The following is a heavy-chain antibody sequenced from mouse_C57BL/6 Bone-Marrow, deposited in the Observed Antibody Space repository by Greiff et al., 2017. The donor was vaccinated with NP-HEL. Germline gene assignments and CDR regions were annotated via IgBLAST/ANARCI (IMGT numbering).Heavy chain of an antibody. J-gene: IGHJ2*01. Sequence: QVHVKQPGAELVMPGASVKLSCKASGYTFTSSWMHWVKQRPGQGLEWIGEIDPSDSYTNYNQKFKGKSTLTVDKSSSTAYMQLSSLTSEDSAVYYCARWGYYHWGQGTTLTVSS. CDR3: ARWGYYH. CDR1: GYTFTSSW. CDR2: IDPSDSYT. D-gene: IGHD1-1*01. V-gene: IGHV1-69*01.